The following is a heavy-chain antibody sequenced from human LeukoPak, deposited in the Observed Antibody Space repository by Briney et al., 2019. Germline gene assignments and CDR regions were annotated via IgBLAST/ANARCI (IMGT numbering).Heavy chain of an antibody. J-gene: IGHJ4*02. Sequence: ASVKVSCKASGYTFTGYYMHWVRQAPGQGLEWMGWINPNSGGTNYAQKFQGRVTMTRDTSISTAYMELSRLRSDDTAVYYCARSDSGDYGDYFDYWGQGTLVTVSS. V-gene: IGHV1-2*02. D-gene: IGHD4-17*01. CDR3: ARSDSGDYGDYFDY. CDR1: GYTFTGYY. CDR2: INPNSGGT.